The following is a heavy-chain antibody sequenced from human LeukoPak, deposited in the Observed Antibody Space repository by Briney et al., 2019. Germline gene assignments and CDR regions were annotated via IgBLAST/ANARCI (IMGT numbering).Heavy chain of an antibody. Sequence: GSLRLSCAASGFTFSNAWMNWVRQAPGKGLEWVSYISSSGNTIYYADSVKGRFTISRDNAKNSLYLQMNSLRAEDTAVYYCAREARQGGLGDYIPLDYWGQGTLVTVSS. CDR2: ISSSGNTI. V-gene: IGHV3-11*01. D-gene: IGHD4-17*01. CDR3: AREARQGGLGDYIPLDY. CDR1: GFTFSNAW. J-gene: IGHJ4*02.